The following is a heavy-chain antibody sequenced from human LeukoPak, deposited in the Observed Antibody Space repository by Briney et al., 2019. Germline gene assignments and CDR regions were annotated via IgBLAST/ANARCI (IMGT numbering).Heavy chain of an antibody. J-gene: IGHJ4*02. CDR3: CCGYYGYYFDY. D-gene: IGHD3-22*01. CDR2: IKQDGSEK. CDR1: GFTFSSYW. Sequence: PGGSLRLSCAASGFTFSSYWMSWVRQAPGKGLEWVANIKQDGSEKYYVDSVKGRFTISRDNAKNSLYLQMNSLRAEDTAVYYCCCGYYGYYFDYWGQGTLVTASS. V-gene: IGHV3-7*01.